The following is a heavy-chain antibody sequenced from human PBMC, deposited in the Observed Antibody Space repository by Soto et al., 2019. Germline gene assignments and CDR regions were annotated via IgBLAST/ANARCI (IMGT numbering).Heavy chain of an antibody. Sequence: ASVKVSCKASGYAFTSYYMHWVRQAPGQGLEWMGIINPSGGSTTYAQKFQGRVTMTRDTSTSTVYMELSSLRFEDTAVYYCARDGDFWRWDYWGQGTQVTVS. CDR2: INPSGGST. CDR3: ARDGDFWRWDY. CDR1: GYAFTSYY. V-gene: IGHV1-46*01. D-gene: IGHD3-3*01. J-gene: IGHJ4*02.